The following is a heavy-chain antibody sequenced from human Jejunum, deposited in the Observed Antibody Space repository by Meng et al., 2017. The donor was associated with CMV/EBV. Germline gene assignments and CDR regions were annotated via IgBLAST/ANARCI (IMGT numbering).Heavy chain of an antibody. J-gene: IGHJ4*02. Sequence: QGQLGESGGGVVQPGGSLRLSCAASGFTFSNYGIHWVRQAQGKGLEWVAFIEHDGSNKYYADSVKGRFTISRDNSKNTLYLQMNSLRVEDTAVYYCAKDVGYWGQGTLVTVSS. CDR3: AKDVGY. V-gene: IGHV3-30*02. CDR1: GFTFSNYG. D-gene: IGHD1-26*01. CDR2: IEHDGSNK.